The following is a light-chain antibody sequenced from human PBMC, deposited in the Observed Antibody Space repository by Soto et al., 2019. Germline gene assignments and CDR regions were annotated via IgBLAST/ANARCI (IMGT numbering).Light chain of an antibody. J-gene: IGKJ1*01. Sequence: DIQMTQSPSTLSGSVGDRVTITCRASQTISSWLAWYQQKPGKAPKLLIYKASTLKSGVPSRFSGSGSGTEFTLTISGLQPDDSATYYCQQYISYRAFGQGTKVDIK. CDR3: QQYISYRA. V-gene: IGKV1-5*03. CDR1: QTISSW. CDR2: KAS.